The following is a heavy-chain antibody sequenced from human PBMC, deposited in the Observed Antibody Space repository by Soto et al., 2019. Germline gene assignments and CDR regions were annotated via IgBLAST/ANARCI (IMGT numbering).Heavy chain of an antibody. CDR1: GFTFSSYA. Sequence: QVQLVESGGGVVQPGRSLRLSCAASGFTFSSYAMHWVRQAPGKGLEWVAVISYDGSNKYHADSVKGRFTISRDNSKNTLYLQMNSLRAEDTAVYYCARPFGSWQYYYYSSGYWNYWGQGTLVTVSS. CDR2: ISYDGSNK. J-gene: IGHJ4*02. V-gene: IGHV3-30-3*01. D-gene: IGHD3-22*01. CDR3: ARPFGSWQYYYYSSGYWNY.